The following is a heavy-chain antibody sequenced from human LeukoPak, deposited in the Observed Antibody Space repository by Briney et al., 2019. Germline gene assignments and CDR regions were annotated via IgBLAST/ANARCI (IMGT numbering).Heavy chain of an antibody. CDR3: AKDRSLESSSWYGDY. V-gene: IGHV3-23*01. CDR1: GFTFSSYA. D-gene: IGHD6-13*01. CDR2: ISGSGGST. Sequence: PGGSLRLSCAASGFTFSSYAMSWVRQAPGKGLEWVSAISGSGGSTYYADSVKGRFTISRDNSKNTLYLQMNSLRAEDTAAYYCAKDRSLESSSWYGDYWGQGTLVTVSS. J-gene: IGHJ4*02.